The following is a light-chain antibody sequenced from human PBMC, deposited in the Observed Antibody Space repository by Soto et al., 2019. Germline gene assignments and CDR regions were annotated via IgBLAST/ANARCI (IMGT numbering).Light chain of an antibody. CDR3: QQYKNGPWT. CDR1: ESSSHT. V-gene: IGKV3-15*01. J-gene: IGKJ1*01. CDR2: CXS. Sequence: EIVMTQSPATLSVSPGGRATLTXRASESSSHTLAWHQQQRGXAPRXXXACXSTMAPGCPARLSGSGSRTDFPLTISSLQSEDFAVYYFQQYKNGPWTFGQGTKVDIK.